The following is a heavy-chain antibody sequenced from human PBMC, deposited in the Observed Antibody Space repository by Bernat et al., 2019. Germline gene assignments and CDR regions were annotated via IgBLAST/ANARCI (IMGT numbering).Heavy chain of an antibody. Sequence: QVQLVESGGGVVQPGRSLRLSCAASGFTFSSYGMHWVRQAPGKGLEWAAVIWYDGSNKYYADSVKGRFTISRDNSKNTLYLQMNSLRAEDTAVYYCARDVTRQSIWTGAFDIWGQGTMVTVSS. CDR1: GFTFSSYG. CDR3: ARDVTRQSIWTGAFDI. J-gene: IGHJ3*02. CDR2: IWYDGSNK. D-gene: IGHD3/OR15-3a*01. V-gene: IGHV3-33*01.